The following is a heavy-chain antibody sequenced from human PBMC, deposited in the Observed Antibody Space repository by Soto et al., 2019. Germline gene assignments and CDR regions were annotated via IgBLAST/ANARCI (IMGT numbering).Heavy chain of an antibody. V-gene: IGHV3-15*01. CDR1: GFTFSNAW. CDR2: IKRTIDGGTT. Sequence: EVQLVESGGGLVKPGGSLRLSCAASGFTFSNAWMSWVRQAPGGGLEWVGRIKRTIDGGTTDYAAPVKGRFAISRDDSNSILYLEMNSLRSEDTAVYYCTTVDAVVLNWGQGLLVTVSS. J-gene: IGHJ4*02. D-gene: IGHD6-19*01. CDR3: TTVDAVVLN.